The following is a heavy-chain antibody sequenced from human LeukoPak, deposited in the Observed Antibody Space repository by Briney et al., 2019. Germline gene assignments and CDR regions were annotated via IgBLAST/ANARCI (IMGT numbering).Heavy chain of an antibody. CDR1: GYTFTGYY. V-gene: IGHV1-2*02. CDR2: INPNSGGT. J-gene: IGHJ4*02. CDR3: ARVAYYYDSSGYY. D-gene: IGHD3-22*01. Sequence: ASVTVSCKASGYTFTGYYMHWVRQAPGQGLEWMGWINPNSGGTNYAQKFQGRVTMTRDTSISTAYMELSRLRSDDTAVYYCARVAYYYDSSGYYWGQGTLVTVSS.